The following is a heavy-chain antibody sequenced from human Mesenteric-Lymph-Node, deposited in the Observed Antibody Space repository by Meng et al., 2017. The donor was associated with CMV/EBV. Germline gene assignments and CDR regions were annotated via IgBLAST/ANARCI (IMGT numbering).Heavy chain of an antibody. J-gene: IGHJ6*02. CDR3: AKGYCSGNRCYLDFYYYGMDV. CDR1: GFMFGDYA. CDR2: ISYEGKTQ. V-gene: IGHV3-30*02. D-gene: IGHD2-15*01. Sequence: LSLTCAASGFMFGDYAMYWVRQAPGKGLEWVAFISYEGKTQYFADSVKGRFTISRDNPGDTLFLQMSSLTAADTAVYYCAKGYCSGNRCYLDFYYYGMDVWGQGTTVTVSS.